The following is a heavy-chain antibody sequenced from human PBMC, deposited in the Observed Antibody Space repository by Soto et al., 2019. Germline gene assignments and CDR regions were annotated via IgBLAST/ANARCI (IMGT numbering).Heavy chain of an antibody. J-gene: IGHJ5*01. D-gene: IGHD5-18*01. CDR2: IIPMFGAP. CDR3: ERVKNAYGYYNGFDS. Sequence: QVQMLQSGAEVKTRGSSVKVSCKASGDTVSTHGINWVRQAPGQGLEWVGGIIPMFGAPAWAQKLQDRVTILADPFPSTVYMELSSLTPEHTAVYFCERVKNAYGYYNGFDSWGQGTLVTGSS. CDR1: GDTVSTHG. V-gene: IGHV1-69*01.